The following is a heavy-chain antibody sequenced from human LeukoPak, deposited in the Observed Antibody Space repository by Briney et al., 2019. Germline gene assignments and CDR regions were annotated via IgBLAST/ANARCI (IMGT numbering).Heavy chain of an antibody. CDR2: ITGSSTTT. CDR3: ASDRVC. CDR1: GFTFSSYS. V-gene: IGHV3-48*04. Sequence: GGSLRLSCAASGFTFSSYSMNWVRQAPGKGPEWISYITGSSTTTHYADSVKGRFTISRDNAKNSLYLQMNSLRAEDTAVYFCASDRVCWGQGTLVTVSS. J-gene: IGHJ4*02.